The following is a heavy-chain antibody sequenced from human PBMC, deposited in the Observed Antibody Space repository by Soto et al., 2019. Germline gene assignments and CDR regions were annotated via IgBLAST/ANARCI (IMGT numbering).Heavy chain of an antibody. CDR3: ATYGQHLMDY. CDR1: GFTFSNYA. V-gene: IGHV3-23*01. J-gene: IGHJ4*02. D-gene: IGHD4-17*01. CDR2: IGSGGDGI. Sequence: EVQLLESGGGLVQPGGSLRLSCAVSGFTFSNYAMKWVRQAPGQGLEWVSVIGSGGDGIHYADSVKGRFTISRDNSKNTVNLQMNSLRAEDTAVYYCATYGQHLMDYWGQGTLLTVSS.